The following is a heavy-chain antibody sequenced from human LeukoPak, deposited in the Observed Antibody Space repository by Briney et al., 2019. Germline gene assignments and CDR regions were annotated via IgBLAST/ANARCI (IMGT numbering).Heavy chain of an antibody. V-gene: IGHV3-21*01. CDR3: ARDLHRGSYYDNSYSY. CDR2: ISSSSSYI. J-gene: IGHJ4*02. Sequence: GGSLRLSCAASGFTFSSYSMNWVRQAPGKGLEWVSSISSSSSYIYYADSVKGRFTISRDNAKNSLYLQMNSLRAEDTAVYYCARDLHRGSYYDNSYSYWGQGTLVTVSS. D-gene: IGHD1-26*01. CDR1: GFTFSSYS.